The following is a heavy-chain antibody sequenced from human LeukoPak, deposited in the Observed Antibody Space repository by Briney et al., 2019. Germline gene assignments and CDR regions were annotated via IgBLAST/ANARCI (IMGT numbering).Heavy chain of an antibody. CDR1: GYTFTGYY. Sequence: ASVKVSCKASGYTFTGYYMHWVRQAPGQGLEWMGWINPNSGGTNYAQKFQGWVTMTRDTSISTAYMELSRLRSDDTAVYYCARSRGLWFGELLPRGFDPWGQGTLVTVSS. J-gene: IGHJ5*02. D-gene: IGHD3-10*01. V-gene: IGHV1-2*04. CDR3: ARSRGLWFGELLPRGFDP. CDR2: INPNSGGT.